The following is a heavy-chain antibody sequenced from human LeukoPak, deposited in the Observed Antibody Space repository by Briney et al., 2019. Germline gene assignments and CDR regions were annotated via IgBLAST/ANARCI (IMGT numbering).Heavy chain of an antibody. V-gene: IGHV3-30*02. CDR1: GFTFSSYG. CDR2: IRYDESKT. CDR3: AKSHLPNSYSGTYYCDY. D-gene: IGHD1-26*01. J-gene: IGHJ4*02. Sequence: PGGSLRLSCAASGFTFSSYGMHWVRQAPAKGLEWVASIRYDESKTFYGDSVKGRFTVSRDNSKNTLYLQMNSLRAEDTAVYYCAKSHLPNSYSGTYYCDYWGQGTQVTVSS.